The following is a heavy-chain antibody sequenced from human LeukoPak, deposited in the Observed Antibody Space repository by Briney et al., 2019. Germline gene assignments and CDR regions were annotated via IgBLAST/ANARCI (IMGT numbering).Heavy chain of an antibody. CDR2: ISGSGGST. CDR1: GFTFSSYA. Sequence: GGSLRLSCAASGFTFSSYAMSWVRQAPGKGLEWVSAISGSGGSTYYADSVKGRFTISRDNSKNTLYLQMNSLRAEDTAVYYCAKARTRGYSYGSFDYWGQGTLVTVSS. J-gene: IGHJ4*02. V-gene: IGHV3-23*01. D-gene: IGHD5-18*01. CDR3: AKARTRGYSYGSFDY.